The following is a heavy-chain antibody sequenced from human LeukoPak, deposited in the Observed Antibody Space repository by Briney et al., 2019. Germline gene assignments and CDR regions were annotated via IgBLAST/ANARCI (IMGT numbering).Heavy chain of an antibody. D-gene: IGHD3-22*01. CDR2: MNPNSGNT. Sequence: ASVKVSCKASGYTFTSYDINWVRQATGQGLEWMGWMNPNSGNTGYAQKFQGRVTMTRSTSISTAYMELSSLRSEDSAVYYCARRSDYYDGSSYYHWGQGTLVTVSS. V-gene: IGHV1-8*01. CDR1: GYTFTSYD. CDR3: ARRSDYYDGSSYYH. J-gene: IGHJ5*02.